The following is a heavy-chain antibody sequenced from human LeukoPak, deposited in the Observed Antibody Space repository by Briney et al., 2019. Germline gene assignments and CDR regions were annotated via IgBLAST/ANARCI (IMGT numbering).Heavy chain of an antibody. D-gene: IGHD3-3*01. CDR3: ARGDFGFQRE. J-gene: IGHJ1*01. CDR1: GYTFTNFG. Sequence: ASVKVSCKASGYTFTNFGITWVRQAPGQGLERMGWINAYNGNTNYAQKLQGRVTMTTDTTTNTAYMELRSLRSDDTAVYYCARGDFGFQREWGQGTLVTVSS. CDR2: INAYNGNT. V-gene: IGHV1-18*01.